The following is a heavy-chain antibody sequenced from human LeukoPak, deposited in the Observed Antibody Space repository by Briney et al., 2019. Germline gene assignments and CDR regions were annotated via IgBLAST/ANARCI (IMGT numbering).Heavy chain of an antibody. Sequence: PSETLSLTCAVYGGSFSGYYWSWIRQPPGKGLEWIGEINHSGSTNYNPSLKSRVTISVDTSKNQFSLKLSSVTAADTAVYYCARGLEMWGRITMVRGVIGFDYWGQGTLVTVSS. CDR2: INHSGST. CDR1: GGSFSGYY. J-gene: IGHJ4*02. D-gene: IGHD3-10*01. CDR3: ARGLEMWGRITMVRGVIGFDY. V-gene: IGHV4-34*01.